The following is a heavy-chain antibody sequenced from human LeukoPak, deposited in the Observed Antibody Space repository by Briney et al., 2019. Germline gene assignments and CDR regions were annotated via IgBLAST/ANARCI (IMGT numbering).Heavy chain of an antibody. J-gene: IGHJ4*02. CDR1: GFTFRNVW. CDR3: VTDLVIKGYFDY. D-gene: IGHD2-21*01. CDR2: IRRKTDGETT. V-gene: IGHV3-15*01. Sequence: GGSLRLSCAASGFTFRNVWMSWVRQVPGKGLEWVGRIRRKTDGETTDHAAPVKGRFTISRDDSKNTLYLQMNSLKTEDTAVYYCVTDLVIKGYFDYWGQRALVTVSS.